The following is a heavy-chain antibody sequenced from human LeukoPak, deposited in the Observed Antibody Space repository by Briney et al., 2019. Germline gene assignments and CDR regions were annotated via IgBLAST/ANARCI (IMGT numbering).Heavy chain of an antibody. Sequence: GGSLRLSCAASGFTLSNYDMHWVRQAPGKGLEWVSAIGSDGDVYYSGSVKGPLAISRENAKNSLYLQMNSLRVGDTAVYYCARALGHFYGMDVWGQGTTVTVSS. J-gene: IGHJ6*02. CDR3: ARALGHFYGMDV. D-gene: IGHD2/OR15-2a*01. CDR2: IGSDGDV. CDR1: GFTLSNYD. V-gene: IGHV3-13*01.